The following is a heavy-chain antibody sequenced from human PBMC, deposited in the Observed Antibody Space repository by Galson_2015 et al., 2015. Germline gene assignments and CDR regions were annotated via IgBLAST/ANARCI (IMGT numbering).Heavy chain of an antibody. Sequence: SLRLSCAASGFTFSNAWMSWVRQAPGKGLEWVGRIKSKTDGGTTDYAAPVKGRFTISRDDSKNTLYLQMNSLKTEDTGVYYCTTGEGGFGDYGGAYWGQGTLVTVSS. CDR1: GFTFSNAW. CDR3: TTGEGGFGDYGGAY. CDR2: IKSKTDGGTT. J-gene: IGHJ4*02. D-gene: IGHD4-17*01. V-gene: IGHV3-15*01.